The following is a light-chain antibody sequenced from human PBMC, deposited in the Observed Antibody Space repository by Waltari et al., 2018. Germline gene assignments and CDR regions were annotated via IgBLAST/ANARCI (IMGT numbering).Light chain of an antibody. J-gene: IGLJ3*02. Sequence: SYVLTQPPSVSVAPGQTARITCGGNNIGSKSVHWYQQKPGQAPVLVVYDDSDRPSGIPGRFSGSNSGNTATLTISRVEAGDEADYYCQVWDSSSDHMVFGGGTKLTVL. CDR3: QVWDSSSDHMV. CDR2: DDS. V-gene: IGLV3-21*02. CDR1: NIGSKS.